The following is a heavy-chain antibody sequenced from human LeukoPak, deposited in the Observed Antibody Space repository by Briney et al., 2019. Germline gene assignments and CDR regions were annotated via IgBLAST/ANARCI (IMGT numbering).Heavy chain of an antibody. V-gene: IGHV3-21*01. Sequence: GGSLRLSCAASGFTFSSYTMNWVRQAPGKGLEWVSSISSSSSYIYYADSVKGRFTISRDNAKNSLYLQMNSLRAEDTAVYYCARNCSGGSCYAPGYFDLWGRGTLATVSS. CDR3: ARNCSGGSCYAPGYFDL. D-gene: IGHD2-15*01. J-gene: IGHJ2*01. CDR2: ISSSSSYI. CDR1: GFTFSSYT.